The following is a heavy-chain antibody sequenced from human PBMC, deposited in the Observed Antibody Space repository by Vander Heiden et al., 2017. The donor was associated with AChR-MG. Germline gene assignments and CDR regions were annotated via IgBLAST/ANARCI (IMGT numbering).Heavy chain of an antibody. CDR1: GGSFSGYY. D-gene: IGHD6-19*01. CDR2: INNSGST. J-gene: IGHJ5*02. Sequence: QVQLQQWGAGLLKPSETLSLTFAVYGGSFSGYYWSWIRQPPGNGLEWSGEINNSGSTNYNPSLKSRVTISVDTSKNQFSLKLSSVTAADTAVYYCARGPNRVAGTKTSRARFDPWGQGTLVTVSS. CDR3: ARGPNRVAGTKTSRARFDP. V-gene: IGHV4-34*01.